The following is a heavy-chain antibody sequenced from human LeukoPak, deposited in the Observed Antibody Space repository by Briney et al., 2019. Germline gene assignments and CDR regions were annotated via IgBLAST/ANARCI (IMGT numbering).Heavy chain of an antibody. J-gene: IGHJ4*02. Sequence: SVKVFCKASGGTFSSYAISWVRQAPGQGLEWMGRIIPILGIANYAQKFQGRVTITADKSTSTAYMELSSLRSEDTAVYYCARDSSGYYPDYWGQGTLVTVSS. CDR3: ARDSSGYYPDY. V-gene: IGHV1-69*04. CDR1: GGTFSSYA. CDR2: IIPILGIA. D-gene: IGHD3-22*01.